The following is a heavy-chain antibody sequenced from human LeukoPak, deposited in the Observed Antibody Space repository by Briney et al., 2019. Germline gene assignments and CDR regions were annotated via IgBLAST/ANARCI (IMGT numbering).Heavy chain of an antibody. V-gene: IGHV3-23*01. CDR2: ISASAGST. Sequence: GGSLRLSCAASGFTFSSYAMSWARQAPGEGLEWVSDISASAGSTFYADSVKGRFTISRDNSKNTLYVQRNSLRAEDTAVYYCAKKESTVATFFENWGQGTLVTVSS. CDR3: AKKESTVATFFEN. D-gene: IGHD4-17*01. CDR1: GFTFSSYA. J-gene: IGHJ4*02.